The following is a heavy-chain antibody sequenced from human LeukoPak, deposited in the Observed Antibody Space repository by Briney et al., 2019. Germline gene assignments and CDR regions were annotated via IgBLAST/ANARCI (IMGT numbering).Heavy chain of an antibody. V-gene: IGHV3-30-3*01. CDR1: GFTFSSYA. CDR3: AKDGYCSSTSCYAADGFDY. CDR2: ISYDGSNK. J-gene: IGHJ4*02. D-gene: IGHD2-2*01. Sequence: GGSLRLSCAASGFTFSSYAMHWVRQAPGKGLEWVAVISYDGSNKYYADSVKGRFTISRDNSKNTLYLQMNSLRAEDTAVYYCAKDGYCSSTSCYAADGFDYWGQGTLVTVSS.